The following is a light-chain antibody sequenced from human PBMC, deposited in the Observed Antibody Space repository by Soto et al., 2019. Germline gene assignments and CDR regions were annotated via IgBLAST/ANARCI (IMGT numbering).Light chain of an antibody. J-gene: IGKJ5*01. CDR1: ESISRW. CDR3: QQHNSFSIT. V-gene: IGKV1-5*03. CDR2: KAS. Sequence: DSQMTQSPSTLSASVGDRVTITCRAIESISRWLAWYQQKPWKAPKLLIYKASSLESGVPSRFSGSGSGTEFTLTINSLQADDFATYYCQQHNSFSITFGQGTRLEIK.